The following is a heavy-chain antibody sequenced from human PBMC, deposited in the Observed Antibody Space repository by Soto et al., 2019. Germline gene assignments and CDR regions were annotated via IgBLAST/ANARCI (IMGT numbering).Heavy chain of an antibody. CDR1: GFTFSSYW. V-gene: IGHV3-74*01. Sequence: EVQLVESGGGLVQPGGSLRLSCAASGFTFSSYWMHWVRQAPGKGLVWVSRINGDGTTTGYADFVKGRFSISRDSAKNPLYLQMNSLRDEDTAVYYCVRDLSVTTKFDYWGQGTLVTVSS. CDR3: VRDLSVTTKFDY. J-gene: IGHJ4*02. CDR2: INGDGTTT. D-gene: IGHD4-17*01.